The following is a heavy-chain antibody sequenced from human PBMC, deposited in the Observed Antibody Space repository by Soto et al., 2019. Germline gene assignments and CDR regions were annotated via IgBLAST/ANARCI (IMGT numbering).Heavy chain of an antibody. J-gene: IGHJ4*02. Sequence: GGSLRFSCAASGFTFSSYSMNWVRQAPGKGLEWVSSISSSSSYIYYSDSVKGRFTSSRDNAKNSLYLQMNSLRAEATAVYYCAGDSSRWFTHFDYWGQRTLVTVSS. V-gene: IGHV3-21*01. CDR2: ISSSSSYI. CDR1: GFTFSSYS. CDR3: AGDSSRWFTHFDY. D-gene: IGHD6-13*01.